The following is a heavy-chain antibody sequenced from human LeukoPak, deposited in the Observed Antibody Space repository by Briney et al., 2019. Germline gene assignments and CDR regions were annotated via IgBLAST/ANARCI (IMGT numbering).Heavy chain of an antibody. J-gene: IGHJ6*03. CDR1: GGSISSSNW. V-gene: IGHV4-4*02. D-gene: IGHD3-3*01. Sequence: SETLSLTCAVSGGSISSSNWWSWVRQPPGKGLEWIGEIYHSGSTNYNPSLKSRVTISVDKSKNQFSLKLSSVTAADTAVYYCARSRYDFWSGRYYMDVWGKGTTVTVSS. CDR2: IYHSGST. CDR3: ARSRYDFWSGRYYMDV.